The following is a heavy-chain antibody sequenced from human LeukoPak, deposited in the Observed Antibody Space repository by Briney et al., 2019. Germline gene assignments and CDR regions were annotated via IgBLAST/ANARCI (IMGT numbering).Heavy chain of an antibody. CDR3: ATSPATGNIYFDL. D-gene: IGHD6-13*01. V-gene: IGHV3-66*01. J-gene: IGHJ2*01. CDR1: GFTVSSNY. CDR2: LYSGGNT. Sequence: GGSLRLSCAASGFTVSSNYMGWVRQAPGKGLEWVSVLYSGGNTYYADSVEGRFTISRDNSKNTLYLQMNSLRAEDTAVYYCATSPATGNIYFDLWGRGTLVTVSS.